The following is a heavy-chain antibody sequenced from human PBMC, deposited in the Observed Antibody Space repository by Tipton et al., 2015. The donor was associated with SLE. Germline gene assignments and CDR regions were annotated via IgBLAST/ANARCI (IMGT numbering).Heavy chain of an antibody. Sequence: SLRLSCAASGFTVSSNYMSWVRQAPGKGLEWVSVIYSGGSTYYADSVKGRFTISRDNSKNTLYLQMNSLRVEDTAVYYCARLSPWDWFDPWGQGTLVTVSS. D-gene: IGHD3-16*01. CDR2: IYSGGST. V-gene: IGHV3-53*01. J-gene: IGHJ5*02. CDR3: ARLSPWDWFDP. CDR1: GFTVSSNY.